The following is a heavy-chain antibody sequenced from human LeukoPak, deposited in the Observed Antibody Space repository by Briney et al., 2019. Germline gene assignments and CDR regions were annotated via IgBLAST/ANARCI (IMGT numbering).Heavy chain of an antibody. CDR2: ISYDGSNK. Sequence: PGRSLRLSCAASGFTFSSYAMHWVRQAPGKGLEWVAVISYDGSNKYYADPVKGRFTISRDNSKNTLYLQMNSLRAEDTAVYYCAFSSGWTFDYWGQGTLVTVSS. J-gene: IGHJ4*02. CDR3: AFSSGWTFDY. D-gene: IGHD6-19*01. CDR1: GFTFSSYA. V-gene: IGHV3-30-3*01.